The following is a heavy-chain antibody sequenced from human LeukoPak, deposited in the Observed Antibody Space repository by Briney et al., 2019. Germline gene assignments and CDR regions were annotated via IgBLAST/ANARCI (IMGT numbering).Heavy chain of an antibody. D-gene: IGHD3-16*01. CDR1: GFTVSGTH. J-gene: IGHJ5*01. CDR2: MYTGGTT. V-gene: IGHV3-53*01. Sequence: GGSLRLSCAASGFTVSGTHMSWVRQAPGKGLEWVSAMYTGGTTYYADSVTGRFTVSRDTSRNTLFLHMDSLRAEDTAVYYCAKDEATSGGWLASWGQGTLVIVSS. CDR3: AKDEATSGGWLAS.